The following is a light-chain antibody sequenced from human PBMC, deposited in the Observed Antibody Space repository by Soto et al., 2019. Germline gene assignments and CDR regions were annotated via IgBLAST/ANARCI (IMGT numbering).Light chain of an antibody. Sequence: QSALTQPASVSGSPGQSITISCAGTMRDVGAYNLVSWYQQHPGRAPQLIIYEVSNRPSGVSSRFSGSKSGNTASLTISGLQAEDEADYYCSSYTTSTTRVFGGGTKLTVL. CDR2: EVS. V-gene: IGLV2-14*01. CDR3: SSYTTSTTRV. J-gene: IGLJ3*02. CDR1: MRDVGAYNL.